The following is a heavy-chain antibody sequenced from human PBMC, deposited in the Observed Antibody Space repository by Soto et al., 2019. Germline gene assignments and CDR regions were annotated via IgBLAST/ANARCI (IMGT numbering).Heavy chain of an antibody. Sequence: QVQLVQSGAEVKKPGSSVKVSCKASGGTFSSYAISWVRQAPGQGLEWMGGIIPIFGTANYAQKFQGRVTITADECTSTAYMELGSLRSEDTAVYYCARGVAAAAHAEYFQHWGQGTLVTVSS. CDR1: GGTFSSYA. D-gene: IGHD6-13*01. V-gene: IGHV1-69*01. CDR2: IIPIFGTA. J-gene: IGHJ1*01. CDR3: ARGVAAAAHAEYFQH.